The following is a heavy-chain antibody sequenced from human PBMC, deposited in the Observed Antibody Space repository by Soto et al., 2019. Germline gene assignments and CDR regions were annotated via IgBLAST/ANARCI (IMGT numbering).Heavy chain of an antibody. CDR2: ISTNGGST. V-gene: IGHV3-64D*06. Sequence: GGSLRLSCSASGFTFSIYAMHWVRQAPGKGLEYVSSISTNGGSTDYADSVKGRFTISRDNSKNTVYLQMSSLRVEDTAVYYYVKGEYYYDSSCYYSFDYWGQGILVTVSS. CDR3: VKGEYYYDSSCYYSFDY. J-gene: IGHJ4*02. D-gene: IGHD3-22*01. CDR1: GFTFSIYA.